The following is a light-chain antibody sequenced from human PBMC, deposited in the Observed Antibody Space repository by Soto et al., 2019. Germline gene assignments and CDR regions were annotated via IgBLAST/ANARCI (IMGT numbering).Light chain of an antibody. V-gene: IGKV1-9*01. CDR1: QGISSY. CDR2: AAS. Sequence: DIQMTQSPSTLSASVGDRVTITCRASQGISSYLAWYQQKPGKAPKLLIYAASTLQSGVPSRFSGSGSGTDFTLTISSLEPEDFAVYYCQQRSNWRWTFGQGTKVDIK. CDR3: QQRSNWRWT. J-gene: IGKJ1*01.